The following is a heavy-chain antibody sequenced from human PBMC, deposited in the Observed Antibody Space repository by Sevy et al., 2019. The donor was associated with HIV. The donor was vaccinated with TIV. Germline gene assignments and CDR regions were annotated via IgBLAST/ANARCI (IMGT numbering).Heavy chain of an antibody. CDR1: GFTFSSYA. CDR3: AGDGLWFEEDAFDN. CDR2: ISYDGSTK. V-gene: IGHV3-30-3*01. Sequence: GGSLRLSCAASGFTFSSYAMHWVRQAPGKGLEWVAVISYDGSTKYYADSVKGRLTISRDNTKNTLYLQMNSLRVEDTAEYYCAGDGLWFEEDAFDNWGQGTMVTVSS. J-gene: IGHJ3*02. D-gene: IGHD3-10*01.